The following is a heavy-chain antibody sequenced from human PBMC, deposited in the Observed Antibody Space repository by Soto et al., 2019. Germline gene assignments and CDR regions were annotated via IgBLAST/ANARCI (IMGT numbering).Heavy chain of an antibody. CDR1: GYSISIGNY. CDR3: ARVLGAPLHYFDY. J-gene: IGHJ4*02. CDR2: IYQSGST. V-gene: IGHV4-38-2*02. D-gene: IGHD1-26*01. Sequence: SETLSLTCPVSGYSISIGNYWGWIRQPPGKRLEWIGSIYQSGSTYYNPSLRSRATISVDTSKNQFSLKLSSVTAADTAVYYRARVLGAPLHYFDYWGQGILVTVS.